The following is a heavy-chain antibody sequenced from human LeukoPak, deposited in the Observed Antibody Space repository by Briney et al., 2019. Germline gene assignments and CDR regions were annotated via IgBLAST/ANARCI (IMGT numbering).Heavy chain of an antibody. Sequence: EASVKVSCKASGYTFTSYGISWVRQAPGQGLEWMGWISGYNGNTNYAQNLQGRVTMTTDTSASTVYMELRSLRSDDTAVYYCARADTAMVSPAFDIWGQGTMVTVSS. CDR1: GYTFTSYG. CDR3: ARADTAMVSPAFDI. V-gene: IGHV1-18*01. D-gene: IGHD5-18*01. CDR2: ISGYNGNT. J-gene: IGHJ3*02.